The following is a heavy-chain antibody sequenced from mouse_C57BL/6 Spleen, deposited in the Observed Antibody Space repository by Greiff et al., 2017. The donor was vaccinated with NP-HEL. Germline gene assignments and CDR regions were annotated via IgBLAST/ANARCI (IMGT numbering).Heavy chain of an antibody. Sequence: VQLQQPGAELARPGASVKMSCKASGYTFTSYTMHWVKQRPGQGLEWIGYINPSSGYTKYNQKFKDKATLTADKSSSTAYMQLSSLTSEDSAVYYCARGYDGLYYFDYWGQGTTLTVSS. J-gene: IGHJ2*01. CDR3: ARGYDGLYYFDY. V-gene: IGHV1-4*01. CDR1: GYTFTSYT. D-gene: IGHD2-3*01. CDR2: INPSSGYT.